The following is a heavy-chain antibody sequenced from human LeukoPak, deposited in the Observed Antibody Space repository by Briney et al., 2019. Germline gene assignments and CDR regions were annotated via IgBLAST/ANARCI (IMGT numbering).Heavy chain of an antibody. Sequence: PGGSLRLSCAASGFTFSSYSMNWVRQAPGKGLEWVSSISSSSSYIYYADSVKGRFTISRDNAKNSLYLQMNSLRAEDTAVYYCARDRGPSWLADYWGQGTLVTVSS. V-gene: IGHV3-21*01. CDR1: GFTFSSYS. CDR2: ISSSSSYI. CDR3: ARDRGPSWLADY. J-gene: IGHJ4*02. D-gene: IGHD6-19*01.